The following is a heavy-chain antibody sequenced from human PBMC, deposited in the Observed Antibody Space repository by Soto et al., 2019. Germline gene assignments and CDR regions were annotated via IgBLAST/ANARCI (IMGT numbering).Heavy chain of an antibody. Sequence: EVQLLESGGGLVQPGGSLRLSCGVSGFTFNDFEMNWVRQAPGKGLEWLAYIDGSGTTKKYADSVRGRFTISRDNPNNSLFLQMSALGAADAAIYCCARGFGRFNSGGEGTLVSVSS. J-gene: IGHJ4*02. CDR3: ARGFGRFNS. V-gene: IGHV3-48*03. D-gene: IGHD3-10*01. CDR2: IDGSGTTK. CDR1: GFTFNDFE.